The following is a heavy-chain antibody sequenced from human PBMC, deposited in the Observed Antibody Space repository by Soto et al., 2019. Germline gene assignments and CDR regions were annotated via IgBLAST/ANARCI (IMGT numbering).Heavy chain of an antibody. CDR2: IIPIFGTA. D-gene: IGHD2-15*01. V-gene: IGHV1-69*13. J-gene: IGHJ4*02. CDR1: GGTFSSYA. Sequence: SVKVSCKASGGTFSSYAISWVRQAPGQGLEWMGGIIPIFGTANYAQKFQGRVTITADESTSTAYMELSSLRSEDTAVYYCASPSGHHRPFTFDSWGQGTLVTVSS. CDR3: ASPSGHHRPFTFDS.